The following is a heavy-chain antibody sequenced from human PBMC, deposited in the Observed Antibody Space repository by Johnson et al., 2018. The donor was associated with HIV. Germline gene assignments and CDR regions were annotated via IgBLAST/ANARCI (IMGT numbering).Heavy chain of an antibody. J-gene: IGHJ3*02. CDR1: GFTFSSYA. D-gene: IGHD3-16*01. V-gene: IGHV3-64*04. CDR2: ISSNGSST. Sequence: QVQLVESGGGLVQPGGSLRLSCAASGFTFSSYAMHWVRQAPGKGLEYVSVISSNGSSTSYADSVKGRFTISRDNAKNTLYLQMNSLRAEDTAVYYCARGGARPYDAFDIWGQGTMVTVSS. CDR3: ARGGARPYDAFDI.